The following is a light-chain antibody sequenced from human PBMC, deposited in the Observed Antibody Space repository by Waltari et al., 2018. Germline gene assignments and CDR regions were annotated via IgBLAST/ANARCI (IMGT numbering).Light chain of an antibody. J-gene: IGKJ1*01. V-gene: IGKV3-20*01. CDR1: QSVGRS. Sequence: EIVLPQSPGTLSLSPGERVPLSCRASQSVGRSLAWYQQKPGQAPRLLIYGASSRATGIPDRFSGSGSGTDFSLTISRLAPDDLSVYYCQHYVRLPVTFGQGTKVEI. CDR2: GAS. CDR3: QHYVRLPVT.